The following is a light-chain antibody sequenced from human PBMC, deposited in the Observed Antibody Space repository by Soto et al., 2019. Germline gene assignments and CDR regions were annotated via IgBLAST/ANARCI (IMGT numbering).Light chain of an antibody. CDR2: GSA. V-gene: IGKV3-15*01. CDR3: QQYNNWPIT. J-gene: IGKJ5*01. CDR1: QSVFSS. Sequence: EIVMTQSPATLSVSPGERATLSCRASQSVFSSLAWYQQRPGQAPRLLIYGSATRATGIPDRFTGSGSGTEFTLTISSLQSEDFAVYYCQQYNNWPITFGPGTRLEIK.